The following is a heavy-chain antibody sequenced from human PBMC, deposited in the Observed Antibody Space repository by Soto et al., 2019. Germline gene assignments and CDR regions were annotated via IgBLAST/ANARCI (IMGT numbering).Heavy chain of an antibody. Sequence: EVQLLESGGGLVQPGGSLRLSCAASGFTFSSYAMSWVRQAPGKGLEWVSAIGASGGSTYYADSVKGRFTISRDNSKNTLYLQMNSLGAEDTALYYCARLHTSSSDYWVQGTLVTVSS. CDR2: IGASGGST. V-gene: IGHV3-23*01. CDR3: ARLHTSSSDY. J-gene: IGHJ4*02. CDR1: GFTFSSYA. D-gene: IGHD4-4*01.